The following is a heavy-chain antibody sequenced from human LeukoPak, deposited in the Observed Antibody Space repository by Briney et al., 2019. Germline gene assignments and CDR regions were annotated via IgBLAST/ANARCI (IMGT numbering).Heavy chain of an antibody. CDR2: IYPGDSDT. V-gene: IGHV5-51*01. CDR3: ARQDGNSKYYFDY. Sequence: GESLKISCKGSGYSFTYYWIGWVRQMPGKGLEWMGIIYPGDSDTRYRPSFQDQVTISVDKSISTAYLQWSSLKASDTAMYYCARQDGNSKYYFDYWGQGTLVTVSS. J-gene: IGHJ4*02. D-gene: IGHD1-1*01. CDR1: GYSFTYYW.